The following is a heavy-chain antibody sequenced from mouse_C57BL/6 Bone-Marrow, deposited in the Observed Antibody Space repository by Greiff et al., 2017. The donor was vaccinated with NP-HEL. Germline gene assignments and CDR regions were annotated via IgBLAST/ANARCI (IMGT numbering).Heavy chain of an antibody. D-gene: IGHD2-5*01. CDR3: ARSPYIVTFDY. Sequence: QVQLQQSGPELVKPGASVTLSCKASGYTFTSYDINWVKQRPGQGLEWIGWIYPRDCSTKSNEKFNGKATLTVDTSSSTAYMERHSLTSEDCAVYFCARSPYIVTFDYWGQGTTLTVSS. CDR2: IYPRDCST. V-gene: IGHV1-85*01. CDR1: GYTFTSYD. J-gene: IGHJ2*01.